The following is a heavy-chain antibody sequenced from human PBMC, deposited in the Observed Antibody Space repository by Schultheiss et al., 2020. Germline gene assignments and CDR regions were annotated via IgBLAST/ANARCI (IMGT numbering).Heavy chain of an antibody. CDR2: ISSSSSYI. CDR1: GFTFSSYS. V-gene: IGHV3-21*01. J-gene: IGHJ2*01. Sequence: GGSLRLSCAASGFTFSSYSMNWVRQAPGKGLEWVSSISSSSSYIYYADSVKGRFTISRDNAKNSLYLQMNSLRAEDTAVYYCARDAKMGDPYWYFDLWGRGTLVTVSS. CDR3: ARDAKMGDPYWYFDL. D-gene: IGHD3-16*01.